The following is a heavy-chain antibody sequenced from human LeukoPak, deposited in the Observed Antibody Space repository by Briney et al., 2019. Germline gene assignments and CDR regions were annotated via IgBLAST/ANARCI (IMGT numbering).Heavy chain of an antibody. J-gene: IGHJ4*02. CDR2: IASETYGGTA. V-gene: IGHV3-49*04. CDR3: TRDQTPYY. CDR1: GFTFGDYA. Sequence: SGGSLRLSCTASGFTFGDYAMTWVRQAPGKGLEWVGFIASETYGGTAEYAASVKGRFTISRDDPKSIAYLQMNSLKTEDTAVYYCTRDQTPYYWGQGTLVTVSS.